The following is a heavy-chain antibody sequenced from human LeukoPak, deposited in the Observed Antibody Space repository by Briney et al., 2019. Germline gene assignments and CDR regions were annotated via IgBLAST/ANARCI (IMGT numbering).Heavy chain of an antibody. Sequence: PSETLSLTCAVYGGSFSDYYWSWIRQPPGKGLEWIGEINHSGSINYNPSLKSRVTISLDTSKNQFSLKLSSVTAADTAVYYCARGRVYYGSVFWGQGTPVTVSS. D-gene: IGHD3-10*01. CDR3: ARGRVYYGSVF. V-gene: IGHV4-34*01. CDR1: GGSFSDYY. CDR2: INHSGSI. J-gene: IGHJ4*02.